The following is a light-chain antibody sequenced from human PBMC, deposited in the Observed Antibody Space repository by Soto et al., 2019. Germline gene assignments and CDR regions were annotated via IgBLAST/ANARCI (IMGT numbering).Light chain of an antibody. V-gene: IGKV3-20*01. Sequence: VLTQCPGPEFKTSGESRAGSCGARQSVSSSDLAWYQQKPGQAPRLLMYDASSRATCIPDRFSGSGSGTGFTLTISRLDPEDFAVYYCQQYVSTSWEIGQGTKVEIK. CDR2: DAS. CDR1: QSVSSSD. J-gene: IGKJ1*01. CDR3: QQYVSTSWE.